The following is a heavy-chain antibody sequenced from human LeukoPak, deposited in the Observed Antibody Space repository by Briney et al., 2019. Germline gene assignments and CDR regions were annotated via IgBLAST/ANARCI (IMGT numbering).Heavy chain of an antibody. J-gene: IGHJ3*02. Sequence: PGGSLRLSCAASGFTFSSYEMNWVRQAPGKGLEWVSYISSSGSTIHYADSVKGRFTISRDNAKNSLYLQMNSLRAEDTAVYHCARNRGSSGWSTPHIWGQGTMVTVSS. CDR3: ARNRGSSGWSTPHI. CDR2: ISSSGSTI. V-gene: IGHV3-48*03. D-gene: IGHD6-19*01. CDR1: GFTFSSYE.